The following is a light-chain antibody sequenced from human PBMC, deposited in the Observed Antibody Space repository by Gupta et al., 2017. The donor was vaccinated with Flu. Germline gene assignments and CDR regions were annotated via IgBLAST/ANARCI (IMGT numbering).Light chain of an antibody. CDR3: NSYAGPNNYV. V-gene: IGLV2-8*01. Sequence: QSALTQPPSASGSPGQSVTISCTGSSSDVGAYNHVSWYQQHPGKAPRLMIYDVVKRPSGVPYRFSGSKSGNTASLTVSGLQAEDEADYYCNSYAGPNNYVFGSGTKVTVL. CDR1: SSDVGAYNH. J-gene: IGLJ1*01. CDR2: DVV.